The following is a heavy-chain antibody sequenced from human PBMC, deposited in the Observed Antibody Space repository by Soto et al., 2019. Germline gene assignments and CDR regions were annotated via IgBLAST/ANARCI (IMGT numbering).Heavy chain of an antibody. Sequence: QVQLVQSGAEEKKPGASVKVSCKASGYTFTSYAMHWVRQAPGQRLEWMGWINAGNGNTKYSQKFQGRVTITRDTSASTAYMELSSLRSEDTAGYYCARSIVVVTALDDWGQGTLVTVSS. CDR2: INAGNGNT. D-gene: IGHD2-21*02. V-gene: IGHV1-3*05. CDR3: ARSIVVVTALDD. J-gene: IGHJ4*02. CDR1: GYTFTSYA.